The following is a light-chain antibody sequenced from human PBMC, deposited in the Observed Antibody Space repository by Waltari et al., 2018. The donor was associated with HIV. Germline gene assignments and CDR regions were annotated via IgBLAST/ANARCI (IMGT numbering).Light chain of an antibody. J-gene: IGLJ2*01. CDR2: EDN. CDR3: QSYDTTTPVV. CDR1: SGSIASSY. Sequence: NFMLTQPHSVSESPGKTVSISCTRSSGSIASSYVQWYQQRPGSYPTAVIFEDNQRPSGVPERFSGSIDSSSNSASLTISGLKTEDEADYYCQSYDTTTPVVFGGGTRLTVL. V-gene: IGLV6-57*01.